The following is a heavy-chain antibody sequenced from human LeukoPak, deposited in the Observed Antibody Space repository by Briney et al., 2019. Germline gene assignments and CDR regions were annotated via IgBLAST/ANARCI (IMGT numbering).Heavy chain of an antibody. CDR2: INQDGSKK. V-gene: IGHV3-7*01. D-gene: IGHD2-21*02. CDR1: RFTFSNYW. Sequence: GGSLRLSCVASRFTFSNYWVSWVRQAPGKGLEWVANINQDGSKKVYADSMKGRFTISRDNAKESLYLQLNSLRADDTAVYYCAKWGPHCVGDYCPALDSWGQGTLVTVSS. J-gene: IGHJ4*02. CDR3: AKWGPHCVGDYCPALDS.